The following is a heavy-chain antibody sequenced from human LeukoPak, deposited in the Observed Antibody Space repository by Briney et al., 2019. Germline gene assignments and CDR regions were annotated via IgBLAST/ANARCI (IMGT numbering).Heavy chain of an antibody. CDR3: ARDHRTTPYPSFDY. J-gene: IGHJ4*02. Sequence: PGGSLRLSCAASGFTFSSYSMNWVRQAPGKGLEWVSSISSSSSYIYYADSVKGRFTISRDNAKNSLYLQMNSLRAEDTAVYYCARDHRTTPYPSFDYWGQGTLVTVSS. CDR1: GFTFSSYS. V-gene: IGHV3-21*01. CDR2: ISSSSSYI. D-gene: IGHD1-1*01.